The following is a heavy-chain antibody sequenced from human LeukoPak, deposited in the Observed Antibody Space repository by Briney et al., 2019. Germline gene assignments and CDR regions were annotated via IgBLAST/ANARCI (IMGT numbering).Heavy chain of an antibody. CDR1: GYTFTSYY. CDR3: ARAIDDRKYYYDSSGYYSVYFDY. V-gene: IGHV1-46*01. J-gene: IGHJ4*02. CDR2: INPSGGST. D-gene: IGHD3-22*01. Sequence: ASVKVSCKASGYTFTSYYMHWVRQAPGQGLEWMGIINPSGGSTSYAQKFQSRVTMTRDTSTSTVYMELSSLRSEDTAVYYCARAIDDRKYYYDSSGYYSVYFDYWGQGTLVTVSS.